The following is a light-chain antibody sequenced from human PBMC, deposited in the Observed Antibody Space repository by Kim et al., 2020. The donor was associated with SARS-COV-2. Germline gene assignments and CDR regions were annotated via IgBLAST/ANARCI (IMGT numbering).Light chain of an antibody. V-gene: IGKV1D-16*01. Sequence: DIQMTQSPSSLAASVGDRVTITCRASQHISRWLVWYQQKPDKAPTSLIYAAYTLRSGVPSRFSGSISGTEFTLTITSLQPEDFATYYCQQYHDYPPTFGGGTKVEI. CDR3: QQYHDYPPT. CDR2: AAY. J-gene: IGKJ4*01. CDR1: QHISRW.